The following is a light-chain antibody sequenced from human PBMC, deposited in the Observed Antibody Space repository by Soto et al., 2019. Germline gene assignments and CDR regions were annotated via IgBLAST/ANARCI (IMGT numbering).Light chain of an antibody. J-gene: IGKJ2*01. Sequence: DIQMTQSPSSLSASVGDTVTITCRASQSISVHLNWYQQKPGKVPKLLIYAASNLQSGVPSSFSGSGSETDFALNISSLQPEEFATYYCQQSYITPYTFGQGTKLQIK. CDR3: QQSYITPYT. V-gene: IGKV1-39*01. CDR2: AAS. CDR1: QSISVH.